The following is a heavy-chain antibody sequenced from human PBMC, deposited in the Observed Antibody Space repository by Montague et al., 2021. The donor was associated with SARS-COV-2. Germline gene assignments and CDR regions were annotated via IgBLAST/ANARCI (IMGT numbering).Heavy chain of an antibody. V-gene: IGHV3-23*01. D-gene: IGHD5-12*01. Sequence: SLRLSCAASGFTFSSYAMSWVRQAPGKGLEWVSAISGSGGSTYYADSVKGRFAISRDNSKNTLYLQMNSLRAEDTAVYYCARKDIALGYGVDAWGQGTTVTVSS. CDR3: ARKDIALGYGVDA. CDR2: ISGSGGST. J-gene: IGHJ6*02. CDR1: GFTFSSYA.